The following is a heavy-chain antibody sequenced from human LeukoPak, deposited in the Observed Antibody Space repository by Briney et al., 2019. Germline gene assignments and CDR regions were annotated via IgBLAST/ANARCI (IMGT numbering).Heavy chain of an antibody. CDR1: GFTFSSYC. CDR3: ARASYSRYASIYYYYIDV. D-gene: IGHD4-11*01. Sequence: GESLTLSCAASGFTFSSYCMNWVRQQPAKGREWGSYISNSSGTIYYAASVKGRFTISVDNSKNSLYLQMNTLGAEDTAVYYCARASYSRYASIYYYYIDVWGKGTAVTVS. J-gene: IGHJ6*03. CDR2: ISNSSGTI. V-gene: IGHV3-48*01.